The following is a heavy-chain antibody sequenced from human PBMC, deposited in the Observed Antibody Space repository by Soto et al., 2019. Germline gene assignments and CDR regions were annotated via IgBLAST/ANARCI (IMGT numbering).Heavy chain of an antibody. J-gene: IGHJ4*02. CDR2: INPNSGVT. CDR1: RYTFTDYY. CDR3: ARAGLTTVEVATTY. V-gene: IGHV1-2*02. D-gene: IGHD2-15*01. Sequence: QVQLVQSGAEVKKPGASVKVSCKASRYTFTDYYMHWVRQSPGQGLEWMGWINPNSGVTKFPQKFQGRVIMTRDTSITTVYMELSRLTSDDTAVYYCARAGLTTVEVATTYWGQGTLVTVSS.